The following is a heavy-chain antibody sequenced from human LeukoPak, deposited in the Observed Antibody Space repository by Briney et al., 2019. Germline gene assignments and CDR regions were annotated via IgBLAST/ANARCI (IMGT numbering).Heavy chain of an antibody. CDR3: AKSATVGIKAPFDC. V-gene: IGHV3-53*01. CDR2: LFSGGNT. J-gene: IGHJ4*02. CDR1: GFSVSNNY. D-gene: IGHD1-26*01. Sequence: PGGSLRLSCAASGFSVSNNYMSWVRQAPGKGLEWVSVLFSGGNTYYADSVKGRFTISRDNSKNTLSLQMSSLRAEDTAVYYCAKSATVGIKAPFDCWGQGALVTVSS.